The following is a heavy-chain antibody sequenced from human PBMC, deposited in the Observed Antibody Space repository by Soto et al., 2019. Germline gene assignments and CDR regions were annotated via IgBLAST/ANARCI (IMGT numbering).Heavy chain of an antibody. V-gene: IGHV2-5*02. CDR2: IYWDDGK. Sequence: ASGPTLVNPTQTLTLTCSFSGFSLSTSGVGVAWIRQPPGKALEWLALIYWDDGKRYSPSLKTRLNITKDTSKNQGVLTLTNVDPVDTATYYCAHRPAYDTSTCYYPFDYWGQGSLVTVSS. CDR1: GFSLSTSGVG. D-gene: IGHD3-9*01. CDR3: AHRPAYDTSTCYYPFDY. J-gene: IGHJ4*02.